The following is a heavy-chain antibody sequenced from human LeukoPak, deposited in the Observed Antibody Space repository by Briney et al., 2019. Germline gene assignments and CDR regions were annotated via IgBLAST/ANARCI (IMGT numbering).Heavy chain of an antibody. V-gene: IGHV1-24*01. J-gene: IGHJ5*02. CDR3: ARARLRRGVPFDP. Sequence: ASVKVSCKVSGYTLTELSMHWVRQAPGKGLEWMGGFDPEDGETIYAQKFQGRVTITRDTSASTAYMELSSLRSEDTAVYYCARARLRRGVPFDPWGQGALVTVSS. D-gene: IGHD3-16*01. CDR2: FDPEDGET. CDR1: GYTLTELS.